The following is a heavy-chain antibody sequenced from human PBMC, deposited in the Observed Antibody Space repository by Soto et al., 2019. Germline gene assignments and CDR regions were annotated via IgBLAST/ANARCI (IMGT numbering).Heavy chain of an antibody. J-gene: IGHJ4*02. V-gene: IGHV1-8*02. Sequence: QVQLVQSGAEVKKPGASVKVSCKASGYTFTDHYIHWVRQAPGQGLEWMGWMNPNSGNTGYAQKFQGRVTMTRNTSISTAYMELSSLRSEDTAVYYCARQRGKYSSGWFPYWGQGTLVTVSS. D-gene: IGHD6-19*01. CDR2: MNPNSGNT. CDR1: GYTFTDHY. CDR3: ARQRGKYSSGWFPY.